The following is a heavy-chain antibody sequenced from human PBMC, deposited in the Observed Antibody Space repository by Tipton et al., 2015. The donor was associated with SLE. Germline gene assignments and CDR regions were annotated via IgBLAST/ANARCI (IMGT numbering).Heavy chain of an antibody. CDR2: IYYSGST. D-gene: IGHD6-13*01. CDR3: ARVWGSSWSNFDY. Sequence: TLSLTCTVSGGSISSHYWSWIRQPPGKGLEWIGYIYYSGSTNYNPSLKSRVTISVDTSKNQFSLKLSSVTAADTAVYYCARVWGSSWSNFDYWGQGTLVTVSS. CDR1: GGSISSHY. V-gene: IGHV4-59*11. J-gene: IGHJ4*02.